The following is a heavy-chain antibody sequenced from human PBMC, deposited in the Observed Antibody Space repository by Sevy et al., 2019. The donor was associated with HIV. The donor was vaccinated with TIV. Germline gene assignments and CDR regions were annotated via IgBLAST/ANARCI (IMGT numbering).Heavy chain of an antibody. Sequence: GGSLRLSCAASGFPVSSNYMSWVRQAPGKVLEWVSVMYSDGSTYHVDSVKGRFTISRDNSKNTLYLQMNSLRVEDTAVYYCARGKSGYGYGLDYWGQGTLVTVSS. CDR1: GFPVSSNY. CDR3: ARGKSGYGYGLDY. CDR2: MYSDGST. J-gene: IGHJ4*02. V-gene: IGHV3-66*01. D-gene: IGHD5-18*01.